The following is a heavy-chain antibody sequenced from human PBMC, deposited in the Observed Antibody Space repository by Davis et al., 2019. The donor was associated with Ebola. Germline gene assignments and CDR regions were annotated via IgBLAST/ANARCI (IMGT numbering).Heavy chain of an antibody. CDR3: AKELNGYNWNYWGDFDI. D-gene: IGHD1-7*01. Sequence: WESLRLSCAASGFTFSSYGMHWVRQAPGKGLEWVAVILYDGSNKYYADSVKGRFTISRDNSKNTLYLQMNSLRAEDTDVYYCAKELNGYNWNYWGDFDIWGKGTMVTVSS. J-gene: IGHJ3*02. V-gene: IGHV3-33*06. CDR1: GFTFSSYG. CDR2: ILYDGSNK.